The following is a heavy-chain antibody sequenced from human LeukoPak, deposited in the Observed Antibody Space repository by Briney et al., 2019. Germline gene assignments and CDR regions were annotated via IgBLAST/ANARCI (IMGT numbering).Heavy chain of an antibody. CDR3: AKTPPLDYGGYYFDY. CDR2: ISSSRSDI. D-gene: IGHD4-23*01. J-gene: IGHJ4*02. Sequence: PGGSLRLSCAASGFTFSSYSMNWVRQAPGKGLEWVSFISSSRSDIYYADSMKGRFTISRDNAKNSLYLQMNSLRAEDTAVYYCAKTPPLDYGGYYFDYWGQGTLVTVSS. CDR1: GFTFSSYS. V-gene: IGHV3-21*04.